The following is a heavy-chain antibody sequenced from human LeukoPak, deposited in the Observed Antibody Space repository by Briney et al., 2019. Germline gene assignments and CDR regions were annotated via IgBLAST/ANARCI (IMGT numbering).Heavy chain of an antibody. D-gene: IGHD1-7*01. V-gene: IGHV1-69*13. CDR3: ARAYPRAGFPSGTIDY. CDR1: AASFSIYA. CDR2: MIIIFGTA. Sequence: GASVKVSCKASAASFSIYAISWVRQAPGQGLEWVGGMIIIFGTANNAQTFQGRVTITADESTSTAYLELSSLRSEDKAVYYCARAYPRAGFPSGTIDYWGQGTLVTVSS. J-gene: IGHJ4*02.